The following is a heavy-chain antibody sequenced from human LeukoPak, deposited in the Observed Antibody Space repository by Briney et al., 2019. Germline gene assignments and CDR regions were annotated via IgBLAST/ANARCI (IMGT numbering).Heavy chain of an antibody. CDR1: GFTFSSYS. CDR2: ISSSSSYI. Sequence: GGSLRLSCAASGFTFSSYSINWVRQAPGKGLEWVSSISSSSSYIYYADSVKGRFTISRDNAKNSLYLQMNSLRAEDTAVYYCARDLFPVSGIAVPGTYWGQGTLVTVSS. V-gene: IGHV3-21*01. J-gene: IGHJ4*02. D-gene: IGHD6-19*01. CDR3: ARDLFPVSGIAVPGTY.